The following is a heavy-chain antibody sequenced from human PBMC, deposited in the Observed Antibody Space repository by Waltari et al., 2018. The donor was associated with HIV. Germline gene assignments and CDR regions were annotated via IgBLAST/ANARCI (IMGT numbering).Heavy chain of an antibody. D-gene: IGHD4-17*01. Sequence: EVHLVESGGDLVQHGGSLRLSCAASGFSFRSFGMIWVRQAPGKGLEWISYISGSSSTMYYADSVKGRFTISRDNAKNSVYLQMDSLRDEDTAVYYCARADVTTFDYWGQGARVTVSS. CDR2: ISGSSSTM. V-gene: IGHV3-48*02. CDR3: ARADVTTFDY. J-gene: IGHJ4*02. CDR1: GFSFRSFG.